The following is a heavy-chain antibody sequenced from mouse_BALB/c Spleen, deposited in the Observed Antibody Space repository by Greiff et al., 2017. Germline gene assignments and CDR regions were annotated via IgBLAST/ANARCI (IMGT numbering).Heavy chain of an antibody. D-gene: IGHD1-1*01. CDR1: GFTFSSYA. CDR2: ISSGGST. J-gene: IGHJ2*01. Sequence: DVMLVESGGGLVKPGGSLKLSCAASGFTFSSYAMSWVRQTPEKRLEWVASISSGGSTYYPDSVKGRFTISRDNARNILYLQMSSLRSEDTAMYYCARSYYGSVNYFDYWGQGTTLTVSS. CDR3: ARSYYGSVNYFDY. V-gene: IGHV5-6-5*01.